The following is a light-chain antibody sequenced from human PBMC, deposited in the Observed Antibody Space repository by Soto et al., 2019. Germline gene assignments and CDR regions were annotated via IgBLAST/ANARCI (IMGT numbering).Light chain of an antibody. J-gene: IGLJ3*02. Sequence: QSVLTQPASVSGSPGQSITISCTGASSDVGGYDYVSWYQQHPAKAPKLMIYDVSNRPSGVSNRFSGSKSGNAASLTISGLQAEDEADYYCSSYTSSSTWVFGGGTQLIVL. CDR2: DVS. CDR1: SSDVGGYDY. V-gene: IGLV2-14*01. CDR3: SSYTSSSTWV.